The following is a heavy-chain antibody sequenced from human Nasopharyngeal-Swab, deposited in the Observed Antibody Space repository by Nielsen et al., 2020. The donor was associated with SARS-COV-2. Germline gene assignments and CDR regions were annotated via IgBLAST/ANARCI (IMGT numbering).Heavy chain of an antibody. V-gene: IGHV4-39*07. Sequence: SETLSLTCTVSGGSVSSSSYYWGWIRQPPGKGLEWIGSIYYSGSTYYNPSLKSRVTISVDTSKNHFSLNLNSVTAADTAVYFCARGGGSSLYYYYYYYMDVWGKGTTVTVSS. D-gene: IGHD6-6*01. CDR3: ARGGGSSLYYYYYYYMDV. J-gene: IGHJ6*03. CDR2: IYYSGST. CDR1: GGSVSSSSYY.